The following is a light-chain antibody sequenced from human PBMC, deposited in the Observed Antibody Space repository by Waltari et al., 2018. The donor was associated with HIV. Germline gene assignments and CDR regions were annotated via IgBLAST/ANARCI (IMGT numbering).Light chain of an antibody. CDR3: SSFAPTNKFYVL. Sequence: QSTLTQPPSPSGSPGQSVNLSCTGTSSDIGGSNYVSYYQQHPGKAPKLIMTEVTKRPSGVPDRFSGSKSGNTASLTVSGLQADDEALYYCSSFAPTNKFYVLFGGGTTLTVL. CDR2: EVT. J-gene: IGLJ2*01. CDR1: SSDIGGSNY. V-gene: IGLV2-8*01.